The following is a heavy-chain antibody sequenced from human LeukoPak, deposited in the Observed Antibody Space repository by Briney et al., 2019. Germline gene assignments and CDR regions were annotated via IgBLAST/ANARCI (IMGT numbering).Heavy chain of an antibody. D-gene: IGHD3-10*01. J-gene: IGHJ5*02. Sequence: SGTLSLTCTVFGGSINSYYWSWVRQPPGKGLEWIGYIYTSGSTNYNPSLKSRVIISAETSKNQFSLRLRSVTAADTAVYYCARHLHSDGSGSYLNWFDPWGPGTLVTVSS. CDR1: GGSINSYY. CDR2: IYTSGST. CDR3: ARHLHSDGSGSYLNWFDP. V-gene: IGHV4-4*09.